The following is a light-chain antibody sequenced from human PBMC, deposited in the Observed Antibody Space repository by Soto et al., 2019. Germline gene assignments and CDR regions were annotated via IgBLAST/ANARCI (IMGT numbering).Light chain of an antibody. V-gene: IGKV3-20*01. CDR2: GAS. CDR3: QQYGSSPLYA. J-gene: IGKJ2*01. CDR1: QSVSSSY. Sequence: EIVLTQSPGTLSLSPGERATLSCRASQSVSSSYLAWYQQKPGQAPRLLIYGASSRATGIPDRFSGSGSGTDFTLTISRLEPEDCAVYDCQQYGSSPLYAFGQGTKLVIK.